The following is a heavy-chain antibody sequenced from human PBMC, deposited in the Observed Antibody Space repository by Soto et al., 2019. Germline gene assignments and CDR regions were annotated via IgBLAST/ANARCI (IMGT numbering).Heavy chain of an antibody. D-gene: IGHD6-13*01. CDR1: GGSISSSSYY. CDR3: GGGFLAAAPRGGPYYYYGMDV. Sequence: SATLSLTCTASGGSISSSSYYWGWIRQPPGKGLEWIVIIYYSGSTYYNRSLKSRVTICLYTAKNQFSLNVSSVTAADRVVYYCGGGFLAAAPRGGPYYYYGMDVGGKGTTVTVSS. CDR2: IYYSGST. V-gene: IGHV4-39*01. J-gene: IGHJ6*04.